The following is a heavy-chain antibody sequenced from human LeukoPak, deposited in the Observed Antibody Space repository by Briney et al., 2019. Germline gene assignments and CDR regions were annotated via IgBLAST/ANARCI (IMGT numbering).Heavy chain of an antibody. J-gene: IGHJ6*03. Sequence: GGSLTLSCAASGFRISAYGMIWLRQAPGKGREWVSAISGSGVYPQYADSVKGRFTISRDNSKNTLYLEMNCLRADDTAEYYCAQAPYENYYYYMDVWGKGTTVTVSS. CDR1: GFRISAYG. CDR2: ISGSGVYP. V-gene: IGHV3-23*01. D-gene: IGHD5-12*01. CDR3: AQAPYENYYYYMDV.